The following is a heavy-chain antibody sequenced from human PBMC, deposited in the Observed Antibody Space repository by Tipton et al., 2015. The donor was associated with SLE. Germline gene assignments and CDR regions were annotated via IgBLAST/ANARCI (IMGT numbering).Heavy chain of an antibody. CDR3: ARDEYSSGWYAY. CDR1: GGSFSGYY. D-gene: IGHD6-19*01. CDR2: INHSGST. J-gene: IGHJ4*02. V-gene: IGHV4-34*01. Sequence: TLSLTCAVYGGSFSGYYWSWIRQPPGKGLEWIGEINHSGSTNYNPSLKSRVTISVDTSKNQLSLKLSSVTAADTAVYYCARDEYSSGWYAYWGQGTLVTVSS.